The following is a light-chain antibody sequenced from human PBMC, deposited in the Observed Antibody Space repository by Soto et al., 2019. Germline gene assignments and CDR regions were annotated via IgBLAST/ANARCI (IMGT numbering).Light chain of an antibody. CDR2: DAS. CDR1: ESVNNY. V-gene: IGKV3-11*01. Sequence: EVVLTQSPATLSLSPGERATLSCRASESVNNYLAWYQQKPGQAPRLLIYDASNRATGIPARFSGSGSGTDFTLTISSLEPEDFAVYYCQQGSNWPLTFGGGTKVEIK. CDR3: QQGSNWPLT. J-gene: IGKJ4*01.